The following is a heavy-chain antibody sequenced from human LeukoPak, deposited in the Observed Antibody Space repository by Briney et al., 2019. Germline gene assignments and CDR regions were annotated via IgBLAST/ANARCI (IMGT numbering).Heavy chain of an antibody. CDR2: IYPGDSDT. V-gene: IGHV5-51*01. CDR3: ARDSGERGSGSYLIAY. D-gene: IGHD3-10*01. J-gene: IGHJ4*02. CDR1: GYTFTSYW. Sequence: GESLKISCRASGYTFTSYWIAWVRQMPGKGLEWMGIIYPGDSDTRYSPSFQGQVTISADKSISTAYLQWSSLKASGTAMYYCARDSGERGSGSYLIAYWGQGTLVTVSS.